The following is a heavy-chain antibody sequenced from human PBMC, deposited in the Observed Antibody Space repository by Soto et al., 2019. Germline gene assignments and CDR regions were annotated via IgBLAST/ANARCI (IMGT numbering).Heavy chain of an antibody. CDR1: GGSISSYY. V-gene: IGHV4-59*01. CDR3: ARVWGGASDF. Sequence: PSETLSLTCTVSGGSISSYYWSWIRQPPGKGLEWIGYIYYSGSTNYNPSLKSRVTISVDTSKNQFSLKLSSVTAADTAVYYCARVWGGASDFCGKGIMGTVSS. J-gene: IGHJ6*04. D-gene: IGHD3-10*01. CDR2: IYYSGST.